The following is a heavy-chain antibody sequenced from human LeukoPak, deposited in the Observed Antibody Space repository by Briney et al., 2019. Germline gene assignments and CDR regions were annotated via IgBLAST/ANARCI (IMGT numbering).Heavy chain of an antibody. J-gene: IGHJ3*02. CDR1: GLTFSSYA. CDR2: ITASGSTT. Sequence: GGSLRLSCAASGLTFSSYAFSSVRQAPGKGLEWVSAITASGSTTYYADSVKGRFTISRDNSKNTLFLQMNSLRAEDTAVYYWARDRNPSWPEFAFDIWGQGTMVTVSS. D-gene: IGHD3-10*01. CDR3: ARDRNPSWPEFAFDI. V-gene: IGHV3-23*01.